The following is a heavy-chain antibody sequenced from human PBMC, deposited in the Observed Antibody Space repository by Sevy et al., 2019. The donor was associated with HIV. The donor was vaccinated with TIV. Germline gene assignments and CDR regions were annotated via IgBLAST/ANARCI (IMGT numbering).Heavy chain of an antibody. CDR3: ARETLSGYNL. Sequence: GGSLRLSCAVSGFTVSNNYMSWVRQAPGKGLEWVSAIYSGGNTYYADSVKGRFTISRDNSKNTVYLQMGSLRAEDTAVYYSARETLSGYNLWGQGTLVTVSS. D-gene: IGHD5-12*01. J-gene: IGHJ4*02. CDR1: GFTVSNNY. V-gene: IGHV3-53*01. CDR2: IYSGGNT.